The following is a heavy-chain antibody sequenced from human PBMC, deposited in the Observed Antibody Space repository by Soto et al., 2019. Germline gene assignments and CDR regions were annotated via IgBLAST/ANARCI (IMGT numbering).Heavy chain of an antibody. V-gene: IGHV4-34*01. D-gene: IGHD6-13*01. J-gene: IGHJ5*02. CDR2: INVAGST. CDR1: DGAFSGYY. CDR3: ASGIRGIPASGAVAWLDP. Sequence: SETLSRTCAVYDGAFSGYYWNWIRQAPGKGLEWMGEINVAGSTNYNPSLKNRLSISVDASKKEFSLRLTSVTAADTATYYCASGIRGIPASGAVAWLDPRGQGTQVTVSS.